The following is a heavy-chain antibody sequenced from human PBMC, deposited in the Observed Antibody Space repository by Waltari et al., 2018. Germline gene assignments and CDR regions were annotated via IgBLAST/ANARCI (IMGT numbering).Heavy chain of an antibody. CDR3: ARVGAKMATMANY. J-gene: IGHJ4*02. CDR1: GGTFSSYA. CDR2: IIPIFGTA. D-gene: IGHD3-16*01. Sequence: QVQLVQSGAEVKKPGSSVKVSCKASGGTFSSYAISWVRQAPGQGLEWMGGIIPIFGTANYAQKFQGRVTMTTDTSTSTAYMELRSLRSDDTAVYYCARVGAKMATMANYWGQGTLVTVSS. V-gene: IGHV1-69*05.